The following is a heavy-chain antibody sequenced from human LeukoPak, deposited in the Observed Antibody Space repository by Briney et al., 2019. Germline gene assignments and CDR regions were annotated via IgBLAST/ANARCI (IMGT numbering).Heavy chain of an antibody. CDR1: GGSISSYY. V-gene: IGHV4-59*01. J-gene: IGHJ5*02. Sequence: SETLSLTCTVSGGSISSYYWSWIRQPPGKGLEWIGYIYYSGSTNYNPSLNSRVTISVDTSKNQFSLKLSPVTAADTAVYYCARSDFWSGYYHGYNWFDPWGQGTLVTVSS. D-gene: IGHD3-3*01. CDR2: IYYSGST. CDR3: ARSDFWSGYYHGYNWFDP.